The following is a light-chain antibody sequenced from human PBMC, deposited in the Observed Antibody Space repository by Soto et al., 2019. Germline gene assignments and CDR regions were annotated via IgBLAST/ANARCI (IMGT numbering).Light chain of an antibody. V-gene: IGLV2-14*01. CDR1: SSDVGGYNY. CDR2: EVS. Sequence: QSVLTQPASVSGSRGQSITISWTGTSSDVGGYNYVSWYQQHPGKAPKLMIYEVSNRPSGVSNRFSGSKSGNTASLTISGLQAEDEADYYCSSYTSSLYVFGTGTKVTVL. CDR3: SSYTSSLYV. J-gene: IGLJ1*01.